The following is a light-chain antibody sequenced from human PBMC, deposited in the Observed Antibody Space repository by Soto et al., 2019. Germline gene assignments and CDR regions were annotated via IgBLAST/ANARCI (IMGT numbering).Light chain of an antibody. CDR3: QQYDDLPLT. J-gene: IGKJ5*01. V-gene: IGKV1-33*01. CDR2: DTS. Sequence: DIQMTQSPSFLSASVGDRVTITCQATHAINNFLNWYRQKPGKAPELLIYDTSNLKTGVPSRFSGSVSGTDFSFTISSLQPEDIGTYYCQQYDDLPLTFGQGTRLEIK. CDR1: HAINNF.